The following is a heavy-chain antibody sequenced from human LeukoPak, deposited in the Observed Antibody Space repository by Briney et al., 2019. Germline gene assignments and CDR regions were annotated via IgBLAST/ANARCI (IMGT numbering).Heavy chain of an antibody. CDR1: GYTFTSYY. CDR3: AREPPPTAVAHRRFDY. V-gene: IGHV1-46*01. Sequence: ASVKVSCKASGYTFTSYYMHWVRPAPGQGLEWMGIINPSGGSTSYAQKFQGRVTMTRDTSTSTVYMELSSLRSEDTAVYYCAREPPPTAVAHRRFDYWGQGTLVTVSS. CDR2: INPSGGST. D-gene: IGHD6-19*01. J-gene: IGHJ4*02.